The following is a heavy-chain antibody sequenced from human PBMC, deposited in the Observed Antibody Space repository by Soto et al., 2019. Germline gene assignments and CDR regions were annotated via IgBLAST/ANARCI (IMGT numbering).Heavy chain of an antibody. V-gene: IGHV1-69*01. CDR2: IVPYINTA. J-gene: IGHJ6*02. D-gene: IGHD3-10*01. CDR3: ARNRPYIGSGSYFDGMDV. CDR1: GGTFTRHA. Sequence: QVQLVQSGAEVKKPGSSMKVSCKASGGTFTRHAISWVRQAPGQGLECMCGIVPYINTANYAQKFQGRVTISADESMTTAYTEVSGLTSRDTAIYYCARNRPYIGSGSYFDGMDVWGQGTTVTVSS.